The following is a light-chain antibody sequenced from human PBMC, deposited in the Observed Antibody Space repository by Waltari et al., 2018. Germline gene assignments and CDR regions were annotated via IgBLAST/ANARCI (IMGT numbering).Light chain of an antibody. V-gene: IGKV1-5*03. J-gene: IGKJ4*01. CDR3: QQYNSYSLLT. Sequence: DIQMTQSPSTLSAYVGDRFTITCRASQNINKWLAWYQQKPGNAPKILIYNASTLESGVPSRFSGSGSGTEFTLTISSLQPDDFATYYCQQYNSYSLLTFGGGTKVEIK. CDR1: QNINKW. CDR2: NAS.